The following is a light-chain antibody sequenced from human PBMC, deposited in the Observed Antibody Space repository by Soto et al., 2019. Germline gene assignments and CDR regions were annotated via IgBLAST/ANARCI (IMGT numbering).Light chain of an antibody. CDR3: AVWDDSLDGVV. V-gene: IGLV1-44*01. Sequence: QSVLTQPPSASATPGQRVAISCFGRSSNIGINTVNWYRQLPGTAPKLIIHTDNQRPSGVPDQFSGSKSGTSASLAISALQSEDEADYYCAVWDDSLDGVVFGGGTKLTVL. CDR2: TDN. J-gene: IGLJ3*02. CDR1: SSNIGINT.